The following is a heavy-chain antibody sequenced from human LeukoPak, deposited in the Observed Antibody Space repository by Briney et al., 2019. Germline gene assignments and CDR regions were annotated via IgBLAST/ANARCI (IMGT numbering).Heavy chain of an antibody. CDR1: GGSISSSSYY. CDR2: IYYSGST. Sequence: SETLSLTCTVSGGSISSSSYYWGWIRQPPGKGLEWIGSIYYSGSTYYNPSLKSRVTISVDTSKNQFSLKLSSVTAADTAVYYCAGRIAAAGAFDHWGQGTLVTVSS. D-gene: IGHD6-13*01. V-gene: IGHV4-39*01. CDR3: AGRIAAAGAFDH. J-gene: IGHJ4*02.